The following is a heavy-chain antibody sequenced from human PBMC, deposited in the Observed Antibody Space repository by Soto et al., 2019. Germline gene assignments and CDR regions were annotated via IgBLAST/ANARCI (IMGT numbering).Heavy chain of an antibody. Sequence: EVQLVESGGGLVKPGGSLRLSCAASGFTFSSYSMNWVRQAPGKGLEWVSSISSSSSYIYYADSVKGRFTISRDNAKNSLYLQMNSLRAEDTAVYYCARLITTVTPYFDYWGQGTLVTVSS. CDR2: ISSSSSYI. CDR1: GFTFSSYS. D-gene: IGHD4-17*01. CDR3: ARLITTVTPYFDY. V-gene: IGHV3-21*01. J-gene: IGHJ4*02.